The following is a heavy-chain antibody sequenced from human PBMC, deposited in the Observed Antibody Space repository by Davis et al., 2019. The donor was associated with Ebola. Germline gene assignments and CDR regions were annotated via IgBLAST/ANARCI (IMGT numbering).Heavy chain of an antibody. Sequence: KVSCKGSGYSFTSYWIGWVRQMPGKGLEWIGIIYPGDSDTRYSPSFQGQVTISADKSISTAYLQWSSLKASDTAMYYCARSYSSSASGDYYYYYGMDVWGQGTTVTVSS. D-gene: IGHD6-6*01. CDR1: GYSFTSYW. V-gene: IGHV5-51*01. J-gene: IGHJ6*02. CDR2: IYPGDSDT. CDR3: ARSYSSSASGDYYYYYGMDV.